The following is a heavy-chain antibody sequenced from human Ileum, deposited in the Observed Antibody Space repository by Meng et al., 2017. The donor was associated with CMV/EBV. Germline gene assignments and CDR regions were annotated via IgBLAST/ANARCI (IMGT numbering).Heavy chain of an antibody. Sequence: SVKVSCKASGYTFSDYYMHWVRQAPGQGLEWMGWINPNRGGTNHAQKFQGRVTMTRDTFINTAYMDLSRLRSDGTAVYYCAGRRGGGYADSFDIWGQGTMVTVSS. D-gene: IGHD5-12*01. V-gene: IGHV1-2*02. CDR3: AGRRGGGYADSFDI. CDR1: GYTFSDYY. CDR2: INPNRGGT. J-gene: IGHJ3*02.